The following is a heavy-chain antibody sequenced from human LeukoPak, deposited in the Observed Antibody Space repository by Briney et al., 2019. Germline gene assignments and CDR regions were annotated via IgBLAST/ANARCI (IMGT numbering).Heavy chain of an antibody. Sequence: RGESLKISCKGSGYTFTIYWIAWVRQMPGKGLEWMGIVYPDNSETIYSPSFQGQVTISADKSISTAYLQWSSLKASDTAMYYCARLLSYYDSSEDWFDPWGQGTLVTVSS. CDR1: GYTFTIYW. V-gene: IGHV5-51*01. CDR3: ARLLSYYDSSEDWFDP. CDR2: VYPDNSET. J-gene: IGHJ5*02. D-gene: IGHD3-22*01.